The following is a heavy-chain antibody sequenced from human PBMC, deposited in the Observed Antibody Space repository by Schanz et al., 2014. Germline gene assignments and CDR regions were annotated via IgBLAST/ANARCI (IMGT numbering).Heavy chain of an antibody. Sequence: QLIQSGAEVKKPGASVMVSCTASGYTFTSYDINWVRQAPGQGLEWLGWMNPNSGNPGFAQKFRGRVTMTRNTSMSTAYIELHILTSEDTAVYYCARGRTFDYWGQGTLVTVSS. CDR2: MNPNSGNP. V-gene: IGHV1-8*01. CDR3: ARGRTFDY. CDR1: GYTFTSYD. J-gene: IGHJ4*02.